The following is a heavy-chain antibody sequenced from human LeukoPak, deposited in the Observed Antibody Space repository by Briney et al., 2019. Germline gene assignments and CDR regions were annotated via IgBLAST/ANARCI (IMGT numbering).Heavy chain of an antibody. D-gene: IGHD5-18*01. CDR1: GGSISSGGYS. Sequence: SETLSLTCTVSGGSISSGGYSWSWIRQHPGKGLEWIGYIYYSGSTNYNPSLKSRVTISVDTSKNQFSLKLSSVTAADTAVYYCARGYTAMVPYYYYGMDVWGQGTTVTVSS. J-gene: IGHJ6*02. V-gene: IGHV4-61*08. CDR3: ARGYTAMVPYYYYGMDV. CDR2: IYYSGST.